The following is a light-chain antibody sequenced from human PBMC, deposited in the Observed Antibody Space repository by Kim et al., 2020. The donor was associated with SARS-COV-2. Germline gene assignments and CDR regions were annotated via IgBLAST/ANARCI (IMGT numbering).Light chain of an antibody. CDR2: GNN. J-gene: IGLJ3*02. CDR3: NSRDSSGNLWV. CDR1: SLRSYD. V-gene: IGLV3-19*01. Sequence: ALGQTVRITCQGASLRSYDTSWYQQKPGQAPVLVIYGNNIRPSGIPDRFSGSSSGNTASLTITGAQAEDEADYYCNSRDSSGNLWVFGGGTQLTVL.